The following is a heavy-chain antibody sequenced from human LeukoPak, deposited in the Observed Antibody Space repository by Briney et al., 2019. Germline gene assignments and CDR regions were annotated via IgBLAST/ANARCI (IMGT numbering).Heavy chain of an antibody. Sequence: PGGSLRLSCAASGFTFSSYWMAWVRQAPGKGLEGVAFIRYDGSNKYYADSVKGRFTISRDNSKNTLYLQMNSLRAEDTAVYYCAKMNYDILTGYYENYFDYWGQGTLVTVSS. CDR1: GFTFSSYW. J-gene: IGHJ4*02. CDR2: IRYDGSNK. CDR3: AKMNYDILTGYYENYFDY. V-gene: IGHV3-30*02. D-gene: IGHD3-9*01.